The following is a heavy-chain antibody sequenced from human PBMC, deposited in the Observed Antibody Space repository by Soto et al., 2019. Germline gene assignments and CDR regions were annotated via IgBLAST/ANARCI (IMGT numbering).Heavy chain of an antibody. J-gene: IGHJ4*02. V-gene: IGHV3-30-3*01. CDR2: ISYDGSNK. D-gene: IGHD3-3*01. Sequence: QVQLVESGGGVVQPGRSLRLSCAASGFTFSSYAMHWVRQAPGKGLEWVAVISYDGSNKYYADSVKGRCTISRDNSKNTLYLQMNSLRAEDTAVYYCARDTAHDFWSGYPIDYWGQGTLVTVSS. CDR1: GFTFSSYA. CDR3: ARDTAHDFWSGYPIDY.